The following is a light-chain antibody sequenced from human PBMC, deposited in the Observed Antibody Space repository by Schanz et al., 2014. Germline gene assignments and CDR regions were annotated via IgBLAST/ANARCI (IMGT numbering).Light chain of an antibody. CDR1: SSDVGGYNY. CDR2: EVS. J-gene: IGLJ3*02. V-gene: IGLV2-8*01. CDR3: SSYAGGTNLV. Sequence: QSVLTQPASVSGSPGQSITMSCTGTSSDVGGYNYVSWYQQHPGKVPKLMIYEVSKRPSGVPDRFSGSKSGNTASLTVSGLQAEDEADYYCSSYAGGTNLVFGGGTKLTVL.